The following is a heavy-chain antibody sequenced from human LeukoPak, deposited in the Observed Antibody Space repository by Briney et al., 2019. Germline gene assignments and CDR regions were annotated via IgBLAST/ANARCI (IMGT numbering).Heavy chain of an antibody. CDR3: ARDLGYDSSGSLYFDY. D-gene: IGHD3-22*01. Sequence: ASVKVSCKASGYTFTSYGISWVRQAPGQGLEWMGWISAYNGNTNYAQKLQGRVTMTTDTSTSTAYMEVRSLRPDDTAVYYCARDLGYDSSGSLYFDYWGQGILVTVSS. V-gene: IGHV1-18*01. CDR2: ISAYNGNT. J-gene: IGHJ4*02. CDR1: GYTFTSYG.